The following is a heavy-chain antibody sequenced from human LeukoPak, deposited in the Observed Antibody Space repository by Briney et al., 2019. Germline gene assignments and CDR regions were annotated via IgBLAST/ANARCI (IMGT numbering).Heavy chain of an antibody. CDR2: ISAYNGNT. D-gene: IGHD2-2*01. Sequence: ASVKVSCKASGYTFTSYGISWVRQAPGQGLEWMGWISAYNGNTNYAQKLQGRVTMTTDTSTSTAYMELRSLRSDDTAVYYCAREEGYCSSTSCRNWFDPWAREPWSPSPQ. CDR3: AREEGYCSSTSCRNWFDP. J-gene: IGHJ5*02. CDR1: GYTFTSYG. V-gene: IGHV1-18*01.